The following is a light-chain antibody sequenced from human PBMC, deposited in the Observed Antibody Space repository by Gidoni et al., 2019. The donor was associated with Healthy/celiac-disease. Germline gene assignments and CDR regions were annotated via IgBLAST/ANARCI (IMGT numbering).Light chain of an antibody. CDR3: QQRSNWPPV. Sequence: EIVLTQSPATLSLSPGERATLSCRASQSVSSYLAWYQQKPGQAPRLLIYDASNRATGIPARFSGSWSGTDFTLTISSLEPEDFAVYYCQQRSNWPPVFGPGTKVDIK. V-gene: IGKV3-11*01. CDR1: QSVSSY. J-gene: IGKJ3*01. CDR2: DAS.